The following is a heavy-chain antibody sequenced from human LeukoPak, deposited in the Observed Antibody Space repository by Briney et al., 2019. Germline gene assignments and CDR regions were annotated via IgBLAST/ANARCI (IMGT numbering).Heavy chain of an antibody. Sequence: XXGTFSSXAISWXRQAPGQGVEWMGRIIPIFGIANYAQKFQGRVTITADKSTSTAYMELSSLRSEDTAVYYCARTYCSSTSCPEGDWGQGTLVTVSS. D-gene: IGHD2-2*01. CDR1: XGTFSSXA. J-gene: IGHJ4*02. CDR3: ARTYCSSTSCPEGD. V-gene: IGHV1-69*17. CDR2: IIPIFGIA.